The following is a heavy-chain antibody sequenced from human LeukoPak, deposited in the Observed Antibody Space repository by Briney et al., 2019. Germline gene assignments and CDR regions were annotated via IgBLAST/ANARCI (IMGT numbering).Heavy chain of an antibody. CDR3: ARRLWGLVRDYYYYYMDV. Sequence: ASVKVSCKASGYTYTSYDINWVRQATGQGLEWMGWMNPNSGNTGYAQKFQGRVTITTNTSISTAYMELSSLRSEDTAVYYCARRLWGLVRDYYYYYMDVWGKGTTVTVSS. D-gene: IGHD3-16*01. J-gene: IGHJ6*03. CDR1: GYTYTSYD. V-gene: IGHV1-8*03. CDR2: MNPNSGNT.